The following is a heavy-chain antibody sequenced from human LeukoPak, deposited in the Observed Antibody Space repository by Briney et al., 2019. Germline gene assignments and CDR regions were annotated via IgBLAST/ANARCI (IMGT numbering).Heavy chain of an antibody. CDR1: GGSFSGYY. CDR3: ARGRVVDIVVVVAATRRNWFDP. V-gene: IGHV4-34*01. J-gene: IGHJ5*02. Sequence: SETLSLTCAVYGGSFSGYYCSWIRQPPGKGLEWIGEINHSGSTNYNPSLKSRVTISVDTSKNQFSLKLSSVTAADTAVYYCARGRVVDIVVVVAATRRNWFDPWGQGTLVTVSS. CDR2: INHSGST. D-gene: IGHD2-15*01.